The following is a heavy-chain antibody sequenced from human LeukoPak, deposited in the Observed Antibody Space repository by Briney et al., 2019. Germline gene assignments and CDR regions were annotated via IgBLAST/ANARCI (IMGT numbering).Heavy chain of an antibody. J-gene: IGHJ4*02. CDR3: AKRTSGSSWYSSDS. CDR2: MSGDATST. CDR1: GFTFSSYA. Sequence: GGSLRLACAASGFTFSSYAMSWVRQAPGKGLEWVSTMSGDATSTYYADSVKGRFTISRDNSKTTLFLQMNSLRAEDTAVYYCAKRTSGSSWYSSDSWGQGTLVTVSS. V-gene: IGHV3-23*01. D-gene: IGHD6-13*01.